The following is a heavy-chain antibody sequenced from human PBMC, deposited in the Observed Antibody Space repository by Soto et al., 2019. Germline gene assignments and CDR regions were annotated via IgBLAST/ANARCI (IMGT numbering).Heavy chain of an antibody. Sequence: GGSLRLSCAASGFTFSSYSMNWVRQAPGKGLEWVSSISSSSSYIYYADSVKGRFTISRDNAKNSLYLQMNSLRAEDTAVYYCAKDSQTHLPHFASWGQAPRVTVPQ. J-gene: IGHJ4*02. CDR1: GFTFSSYS. CDR2: ISSSSSYI. V-gene: IGHV3-21*01. CDR3: AKDSQTHLPHFAS.